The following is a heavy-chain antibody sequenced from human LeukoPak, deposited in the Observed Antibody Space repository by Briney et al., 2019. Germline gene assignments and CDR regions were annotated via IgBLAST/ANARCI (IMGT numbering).Heavy chain of an antibody. D-gene: IGHD3-10*01. CDR2: ISSSSSTI. CDR1: GFTFSSYN. Sequence: GGSLRLSCAASGFTFSSYNMNWVRLAPGKGLEWVSYISSSSSTIYYADSVKGRFTISRDNAENSLYLQMNSLRAEDTAVYYCARMPARITMVRGVFAYAFDIWGQGTMVTVSS. CDR3: ARMPARITMVRGVFAYAFDI. V-gene: IGHV3-48*01. J-gene: IGHJ3*02.